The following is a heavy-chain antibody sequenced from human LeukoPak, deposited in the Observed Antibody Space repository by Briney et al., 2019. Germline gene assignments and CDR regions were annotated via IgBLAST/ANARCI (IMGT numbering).Heavy chain of an antibody. CDR2: IYYSGST. J-gene: IGHJ1*01. Sequence: SETLSLTCTVSGGSISSYYWTWIRQPPGKGLEWIGYIYYSGSTNYNPSLKSRVTISVDTSKNQFSLKLTSVTAADTAVYYCARSYCGGDCYSVYFQHWGQGTLVTVSS. V-gene: IGHV4-59*12. D-gene: IGHD2-21*02. CDR3: ARSYCGGDCYSVYFQH. CDR1: GGSISSYY.